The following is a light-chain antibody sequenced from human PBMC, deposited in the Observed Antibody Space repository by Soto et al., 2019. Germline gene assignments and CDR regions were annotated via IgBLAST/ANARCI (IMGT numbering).Light chain of an antibody. CDR1: QGISSY. V-gene: IGKV1-9*01. Sequence: IQLTQSPSSLSASVGDRVTITCRASQGISSYLAWYQQKPGKAPKLLIYGASTLQGGVPSRFSGSGSGTDFNLTVSSLQPEDLATYYCQQLFMYPPTFGPGTKVDI. CDR2: GAS. J-gene: IGKJ3*01. CDR3: QQLFMYPPT.